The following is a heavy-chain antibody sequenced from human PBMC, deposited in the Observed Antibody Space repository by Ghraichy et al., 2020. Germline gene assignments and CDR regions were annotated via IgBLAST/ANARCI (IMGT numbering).Heavy chain of an antibody. J-gene: IGHJ4*02. V-gene: IGHV3-21*01. Sequence: GESLNISCAASGFTFSRYSMNWVRQAPGKGLEWVSSISSSSSHIYYADSVKGRFTISRDNAKNSLYLQMNSLRAEDTAVYYCARSRNSWGIDCFDYWGQGTLVTVSS. CDR1: GFTFSRYS. CDR2: ISSSSSHI. CDR3: ARSRNSWGIDCFDY. D-gene: IGHD3-16*01.